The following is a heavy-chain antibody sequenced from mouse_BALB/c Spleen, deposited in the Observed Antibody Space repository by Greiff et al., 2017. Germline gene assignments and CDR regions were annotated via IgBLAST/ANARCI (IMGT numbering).Heavy chain of an antibody. Sequence: EVQLQESGPGLVKPSQSLSLTCSVTGYSITSGYYWNWIRQFPGNILEWMGYISYDGSNNYNPSLKNRISITRDTSKNQFFLKLNSVTTEDTATYYCARGKGFAYWGQGTLVTVSA. V-gene: IGHV3-6*02. J-gene: IGHJ3*01. CDR2: ISYDGSN. CDR3: ARGKGFAY. CDR1: GYSITSGYY.